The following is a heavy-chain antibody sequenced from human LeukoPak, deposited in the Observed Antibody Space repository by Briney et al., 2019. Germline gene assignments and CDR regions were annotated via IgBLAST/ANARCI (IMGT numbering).Heavy chain of an antibody. J-gene: IGHJ5*02. D-gene: IGHD1-26*01. CDR3: TKRQGPTSGSYDYFDP. Sequence: SETLSLTCTVSGGSISGNYWSWIRQPPGQGLEWLAYIHSSGYTNYNPSPKSRVTISVDTSNNQFSLKVTSVTAADTAMYYCTKRQGPTSGSYDYFDPWGQGALVTVSS. CDR2: IHSSGYT. CDR1: GGSISGNY. V-gene: IGHV4-4*09.